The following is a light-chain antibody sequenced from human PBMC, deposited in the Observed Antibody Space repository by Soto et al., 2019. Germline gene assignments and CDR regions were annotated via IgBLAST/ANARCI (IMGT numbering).Light chain of an antibody. J-gene: IGKJ1*01. V-gene: IGKV3-20*01. CDR2: GTS. CDR3: QQYDSSPT. CDR1: QSVSSSF. Sequence: EIVMTQSPGTLSLSPGERATLSCRASQSVSSSFLAWYQQKPGQAPRLLMYGTSSRATGISDRFSGSGSGTDFTLTISRLESEDLAVYYCQQYDSSPTFGQGTKVDI.